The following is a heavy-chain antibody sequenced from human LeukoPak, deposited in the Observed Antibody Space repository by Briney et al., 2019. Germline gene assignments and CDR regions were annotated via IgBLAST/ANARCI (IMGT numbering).Heavy chain of an antibody. V-gene: IGHV4-30-2*01. J-gene: IGHJ3*02. Sequence: PSETLSLTCTVSGGSISSGGYYWSWIRQPPGKGLEWIGYIYHSGSTYYNPSLKSRVTISVDRSKNQISLKLSSVTAADTAVYYCARSTYYDFWSAPLTFDIWGQGTMVTVSS. CDR1: GGSISSGGYY. CDR3: ARSTYYDFWSAPLTFDI. CDR2: IYHSGST. D-gene: IGHD3-3*01.